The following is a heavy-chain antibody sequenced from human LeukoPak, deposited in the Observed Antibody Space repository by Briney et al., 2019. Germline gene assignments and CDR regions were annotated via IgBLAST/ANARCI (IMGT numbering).Heavy chain of an antibody. V-gene: IGHV4-34*01. J-gene: IGHJ6*02. CDR3: ARWRIVVVPAAMRGGYYYYGMDV. D-gene: IGHD2-2*01. CDR2: INHSGST. Sequence: SETLSLTCAVYGGSFSGYYWSWIRQPPGKGLEWIGEINHSGSTNYNPSLKSRVTISVDTSKNQFSLKLSSVTAADTAVYYCARWRIVVVPAAMRGGYYYYGMDVWGQGTTVTVSS. CDR1: GGSFSGYY.